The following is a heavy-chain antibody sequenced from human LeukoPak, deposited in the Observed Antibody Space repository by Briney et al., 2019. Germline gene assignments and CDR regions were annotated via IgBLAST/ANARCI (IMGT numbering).Heavy chain of an antibody. CDR2: IYPGDSNT. D-gene: IGHD3-22*01. Sequence: GEPLKISCKGSGYSFTTYWIGWVRQMPGKGLEWMGNIYPGDSNTRYSPSFQGQVTISADKSIRTAYLQWSSLKASDTAMYYCARLHDSRADYWGQGTLVTVSS. J-gene: IGHJ4*02. V-gene: IGHV5-51*01. CDR1: GYSFTTYW. CDR3: ARLHDSRADY.